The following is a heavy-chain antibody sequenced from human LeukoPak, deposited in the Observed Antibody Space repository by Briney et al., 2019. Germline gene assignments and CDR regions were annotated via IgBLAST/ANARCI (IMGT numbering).Heavy chain of an antibody. Sequence: PSETLSLTCTVSGGSISSYYWGWIRQPPGKGLEWIGYIYYSGSTNYNPSLKSRVTISVDTSKNQFSLKLSSVTAADTAVYYCASTISVAGSTHFDYWGQGTLVTVSS. CDR3: ASTISVAGSTHFDY. CDR1: GGSISSYY. CDR2: IYYSGST. V-gene: IGHV4-59*01. D-gene: IGHD6-19*01. J-gene: IGHJ4*02.